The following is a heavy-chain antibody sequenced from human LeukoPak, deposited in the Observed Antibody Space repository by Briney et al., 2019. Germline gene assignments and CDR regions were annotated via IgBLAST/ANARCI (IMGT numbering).Heavy chain of an antibody. J-gene: IGHJ4*02. V-gene: IGHV1-2*06. Sequence: GASVKVSCQASGYTITGYYMHWVRQAPGQGLEWMGRINPNSGGTNSAQKFQGRITMTRDTSISTAYMELSRLRSDDTAVYYCARERPAVVVVAALDYWGQGTLVTVSS. CDR3: ARERPAVVVVAALDY. CDR2: INPNSGGT. D-gene: IGHD2-15*01. CDR1: GYTITGYY.